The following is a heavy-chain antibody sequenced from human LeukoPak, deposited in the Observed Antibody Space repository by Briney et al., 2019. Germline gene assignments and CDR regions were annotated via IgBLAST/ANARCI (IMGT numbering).Heavy chain of an antibody. D-gene: IGHD3-10*01. CDR1: GFIFSNYG. Sequence: PGGSLRLSCAASGFIFSNYGIHWVRQAPGKGLEWVAFIRSDGINKYHADSVKGRFTISRDNSKNTLYLQMNSLRAEDTAVYYCAKLGKTENHYGSGRFSYYYYMDVWGKGTTVTISS. J-gene: IGHJ6*03. V-gene: IGHV3-30*02. CDR3: AKLGKTENHYGSGRFSYYYYMDV. CDR2: IRSDGINK.